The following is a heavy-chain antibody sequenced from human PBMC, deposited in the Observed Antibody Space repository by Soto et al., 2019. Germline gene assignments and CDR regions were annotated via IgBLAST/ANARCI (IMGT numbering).Heavy chain of an antibody. D-gene: IGHD3-16*01. V-gene: IGHV4-61*01. J-gene: IGHJ5*02. CDR3: ARGWGRFDWFDP. CDR1: GGSVSSGSYY. Sequence: QVQLQESGPGLVKPSETLSLTCSVSGGSVSSGSYYWSWIRQPPGKGLEWIGYIYYSGGSNYNPSFKRRVTISVDTSKDQFSLKLSSVTAADTAVYYCARGWGRFDWFDPWGQGTLVTVSS. CDR2: IYYSGGS.